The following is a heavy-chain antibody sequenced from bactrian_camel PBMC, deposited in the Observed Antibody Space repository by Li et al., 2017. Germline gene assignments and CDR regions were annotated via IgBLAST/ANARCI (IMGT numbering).Heavy chain of an antibody. D-gene: IGHD4*01. J-gene: IGHJ4*01. V-gene: IGHV3S53*01. CDR2: IASDGTT. CDR3: AAERRCDSDYNGNY. CDR1: GYIISSCG. Sequence: HVQLVESGGDSVQAGGSLGLSCVASGYIISSCGMGWYRLAPGKERELVSTIASDGTTTYADSVKGRFTISRDNAKNTLYLQMNSLKTEDTAVYYCAAERRCDSDYNGNYWGQGTQVTVS.